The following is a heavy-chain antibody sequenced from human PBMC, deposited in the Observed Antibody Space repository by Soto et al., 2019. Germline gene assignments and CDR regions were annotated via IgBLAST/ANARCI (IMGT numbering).Heavy chain of an antibody. CDR1: GFTFSSYN. CDR3: AREGDSSGWYNWFDP. D-gene: IGHD3-22*01. J-gene: IGHJ5*02. V-gene: IGHV3-48*01. CDR2: ISSSSTI. Sequence: EVQLVESGGGLVQPGGSLRLSCAVSGFTFSSYNMNWVRQAPGKGLEWVSYISSSSTIYYADSVKGRFTISRDNAKNSLYLQITSLRAEDTAVCYCAREGDSSGWYNWFDPWGQGTLVTVPS.